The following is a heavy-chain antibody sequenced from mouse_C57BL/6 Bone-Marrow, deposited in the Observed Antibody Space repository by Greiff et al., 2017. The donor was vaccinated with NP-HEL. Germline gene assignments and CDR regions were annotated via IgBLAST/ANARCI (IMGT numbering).Heavy chain of an antibody. D-gene: IGHD2-3*01. Sequence: EVQLQQSGPELVKPGASVKISCKASGYSFTDYYMNWVKQSHGKSLEWIGVINPNYGTTSYNQKFKGKATLTVDQSSSTAYMQLNSLTSEDSAVYYCARQSYDGYYVFFDYWGQGTTLTVSS. J-gene: IGHJ2*01. CDR2: INPNYGTT. CDR1: GYSFTDYY. CDR3: ARQSYDGYYVFFDY. V-gene: IGHV1-39*01.